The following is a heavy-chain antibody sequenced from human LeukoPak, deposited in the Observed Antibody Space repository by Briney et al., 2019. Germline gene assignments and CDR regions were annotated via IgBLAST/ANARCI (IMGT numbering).Heavy chain of an antibody. CDR1: GYTFTGYY. D-gene: IGHD1-26*01. V-gene: IGHV1-2*02. CDR2: INPNSGGT. Sequence: ASVKVSCKASGYTFTGYYMHWVRQAPGQELEWMGWINPNSGGTNYAHKFQGRVTMTRDTSISTAYMELSRLRSDDTAVYYCARWEWELRSFDYWGQGPLVTVSS. CDR3: ARWEWELRSFDY. J-gene: IGHJ4*02.